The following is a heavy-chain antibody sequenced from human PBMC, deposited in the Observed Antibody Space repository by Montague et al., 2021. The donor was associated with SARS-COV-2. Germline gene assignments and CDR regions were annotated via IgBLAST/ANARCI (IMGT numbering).Heavy chain of an antibody. Sequence: SLRLSFSASGFSFTSYSMNWVRQAPGKGLEWVSSISSTGTCIYYSDSVKGRFTISRDNAKNSLYLQMNSLRAEDTAVYFCASAAVALTTVVTGYYFDYWGQGTLVTVSS. CDR1: GFSFTSYS. CDR3: ASAAVALTTVVTGYYFDY. V-gene: IGHV3-21*01. J-gene: IGHJ4*02. CDR2: ISSTGTCI. D-gene: IGHD4-11*01.